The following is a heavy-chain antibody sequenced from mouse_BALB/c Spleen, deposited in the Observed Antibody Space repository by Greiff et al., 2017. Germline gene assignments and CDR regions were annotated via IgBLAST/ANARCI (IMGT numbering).Heavy chain of an antibody. J-gene: IGHJ2*01. V-gene: IGHV5-17*02. CDR3: ARGGTFDY. CDR2: ISSGSSTI. Sequence: DVQLVESGGGLVQPGGSRKLSCAASGFTFSSFGMHWVRQAPEKGLEWVAYISSGSSTIYYADTVKGRFTISRDNPKNTLFLQMTSLRSEDTAMYYCARGGTFDYWGQGTTLTVSS. CDR1: GFTFSSFG.